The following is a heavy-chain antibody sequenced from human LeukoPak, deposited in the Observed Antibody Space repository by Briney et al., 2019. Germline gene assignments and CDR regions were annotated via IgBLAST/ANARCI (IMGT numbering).Heavy chain of an antibody. CDR1: GGTISRYY. D-gene: IGHD6-19*01. CDR3: ARGHSDGWYPYIDY. Sequence: SSETLSLTCTVSGGTISRYYCSWLRQPPGKGLEWIGYMYSSGSPYYNPSFKSRVTISVDSSKNQFSLKLISATAADTAVYYCARGHSDGWYPYIDYWGQGSLVTVSS. V-gene: IGHV4-59*01. J-gene: IGHJ4*02. CDR2: MYSSGSP.